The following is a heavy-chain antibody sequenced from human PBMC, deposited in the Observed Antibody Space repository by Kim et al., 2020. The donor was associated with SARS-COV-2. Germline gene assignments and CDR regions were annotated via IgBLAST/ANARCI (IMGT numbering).Heavy chain of an antibody. CDR3: AKDSSSSYYYYYYYIDV. V-gene: IGHV3-9*01. J-gene: IGHJ6*03. Sequence: GGSLRLSCAASGFTFDDYAMHWVRQAPGKGLEWVSGISWNSGSIGYADSVKGRFTISRDNAKNSLYLQMNSLRAEDTALYYCAKDSSSSYYYYYYYIDV. CDR2: ISWNSGSI. CDR1: GFTFDDYA. D-gene: IGHD6-6*01.